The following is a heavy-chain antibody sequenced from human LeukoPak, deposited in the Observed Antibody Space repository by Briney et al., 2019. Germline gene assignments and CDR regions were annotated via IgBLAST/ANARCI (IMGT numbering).Heavy chain of an antibody. J-gene: IGHJ6*03. CDR2: IYLDETT. V-gene: IGHV4-4*07. D-gene: IGHD6-13*01. CDR1: GGSISNDY. CDR3: ARADYSSTWSHDYYYMDV. Sequence: SETLSLTCTVSGGSISNDYWAWIRQPAGKGLEWIGHIYLDETTNYNPSLKSRVTMSVDTSKNQFSLKLSSVTAAGTAVYYCARADYSSTWSHDYYYMDVWGKGTTVTVSS.